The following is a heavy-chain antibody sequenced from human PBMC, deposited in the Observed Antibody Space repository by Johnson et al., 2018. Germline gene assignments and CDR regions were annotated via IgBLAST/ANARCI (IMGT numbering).Heavy chain of an antibody. Sequence: QVQLVESGPGLVKPSETLSLTCSVSGGSINPYYWSWLRQPPGKGLEWIGFFYDSGRTNYKPSLRSRVTMSVDTSKNQFSLRLSSVTAADTAVYYCARDRDHTHGRAFDYWGQGMLVIVSS. V-gene: IGHV4-59*01. CDR2: FYDSGRT. CDR1: GGSINPYY. D-gene: IGHD2-2*02. CDR3: ARDRDHTHGRAFDY. J-gene: IGHJ4*02.